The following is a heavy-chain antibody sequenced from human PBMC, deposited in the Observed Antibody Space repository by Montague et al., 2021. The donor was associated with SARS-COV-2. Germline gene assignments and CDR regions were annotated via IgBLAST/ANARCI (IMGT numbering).Heavy chain of an antibody. CDR3: ATITFGFCTNGVGQPPDY. Sequence: SETLSLTCTVSGGSISSSSYYWGWIRQPPGKGLEWIGSIYYSGSTYYNPSLKSRVTISVDTSKNQFSLKLSSVTAADTAVYYCATITFGFCTNGVGQPPDYWGQGTLVTVSP. V-gene: IGHV4-39*01. J-gene: IGHJ4*02. CDR1: GGSISSSSYY. D-gene: IGHD2-8*01. CDR2: IYYSGST.